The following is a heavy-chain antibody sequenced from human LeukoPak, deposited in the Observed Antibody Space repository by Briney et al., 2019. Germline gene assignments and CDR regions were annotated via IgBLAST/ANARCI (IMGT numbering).Heavy chain of an antibody. V-gene: IGHV3-74*01. Sequence: GGSLRLSCAASGFTFSSHWMHWVRQGPGKGPVWVSRINSDGSSTGYEDSVKGRFTISRDNAKNTLDLQMNNLRAEDTAVYYCARAGEGLQPYGFDMWGQGTKVSVST. J-gene: IGHJ3*02. CDR2: INSDGSST. CDR1: GFTFSSHW. CDR3: ARAGEGLQPYGFDM. D-gene: IGHD4-11*01.